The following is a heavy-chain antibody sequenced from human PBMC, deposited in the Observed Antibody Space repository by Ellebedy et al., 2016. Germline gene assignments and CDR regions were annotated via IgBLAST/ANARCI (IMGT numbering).Heavy chain of an antibody. Sequence: GGSLRLXXAASGFTFSSYAMSWVRQAPGKGLEWVSYISSSSSTIYYADSVKGRFTISRDNAKNTLYLQMNSLRAEDTAVYYCASDIVVVPAAKQRDWFNPWGQGTLVTVSS. J-gene: IGHJ5*02. D-gene: IGHD2-2*01. CDR3: ASDIVVVPAAKQRDWFNP. V-gene: IGHV3-48*04. CDR2: ISSSSSTI. CDR1: GFTFSSYA.